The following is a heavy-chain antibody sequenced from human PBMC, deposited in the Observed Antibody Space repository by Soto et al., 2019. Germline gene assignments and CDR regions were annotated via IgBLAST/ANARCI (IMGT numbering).Heavy chain of an antibody. V-gene: IGHV3-30*18. J-gene: IGHJ3*02. CDR1: GFTFSSYG. Sequence: GGSLRLSYAASGFTFSSYGMHWVRQAPGKGLEWVAVISYDGSNKYYADSVKGRFTISRDNSKNTLYLQMNSLRAEDTAVYYCAKDKYSGYEPHGAFDIWGQGTMVTVSS. CDR2: ISYDGSNK. D-gene: IGHD5-12*01. CDR3: AKDKYSGYEPHGAFDI.